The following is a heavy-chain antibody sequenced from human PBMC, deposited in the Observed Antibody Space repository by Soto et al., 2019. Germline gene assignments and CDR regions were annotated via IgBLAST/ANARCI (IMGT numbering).Heavy chain of an antibody. CDR3: ARDLVVVAQRYNWFDP. Sequence: ASVKVSCKSCGDRFASCGISCVRQAPGQGLEWMGWISAYNGNTNYAQRLQGRVTMTTDTSTSTAYMELRSLRSDDTAVYYCARDLVVVAQRYNWFDPWGQGTPVTVPQ. J-gene: IGHJ5*02. V-gene: IGHV1-18*01. CDR2: ISAYNGNT. CDR1: GDRFASCG. D-gene: IGHD2-15*01.